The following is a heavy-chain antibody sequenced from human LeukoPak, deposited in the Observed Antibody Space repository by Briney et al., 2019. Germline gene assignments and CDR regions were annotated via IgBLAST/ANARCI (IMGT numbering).Heavy chain of an antibody. J-gene: IGHJ5*02. CDR2: INHSGST. V-gene: IGHV4-34*01. Sequence: SETLSLTCAVYGGSFSGYYWSWIRQPPGKGLEWIGEINHSGSTNYNPSLKSRVTISVDTSKNQFSLRLNSVTATDTAVYYCARLNKPGWFDPWGQGTLVTVSS. D-gene: IGHD1-14*01. CDR1: GGSFSGYY. CDR3: ARLNKPGWFDP.